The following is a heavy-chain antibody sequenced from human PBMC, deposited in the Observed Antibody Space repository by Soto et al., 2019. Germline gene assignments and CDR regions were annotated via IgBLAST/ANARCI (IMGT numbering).Heavy chain of an antibody. CDR3: ALAVRGWYEPFDY. Sequence: QITLKESGPTLVKPTQTLTLTCTFSGFSLTTSGMGVGWIRQPPGQALEWLALIYWDEHIYYRPSLTYRLTITKDTSKNQVVLTMTNVDPVDTATYYCALAVRGWYEPFDYWGQGALVTVSS. D-gene: IGHD6-19*01. CDR1: GFSLTTSGMG. J-gene: IGHJ4*02. CDR2: IYWDEHI. V-gene: IGHV2-5*02.